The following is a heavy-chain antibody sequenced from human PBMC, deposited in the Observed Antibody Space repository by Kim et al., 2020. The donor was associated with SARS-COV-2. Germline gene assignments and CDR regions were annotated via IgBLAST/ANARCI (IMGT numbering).Heavy chain of an antibody. V-gene: IGHV3-33*05. CDR3: ASISDGSGIYSRFYYYAMDV. J-gene: IGHJ6*02. D-gene: IGHD3-10*01. CDR1: GFIFSNYG. Sequence: GGSLRLSCAASGFIFSNYGMHWVRQAPGKGLEWVAVISYDGTKKYYANSVKGRFTISRDNSKNTLYLQMNSLRAEDTAVYYCASISDGSGIYSRFYYYAMDVWGQGTTVTVSS. CDR2: ISYDGTKK.